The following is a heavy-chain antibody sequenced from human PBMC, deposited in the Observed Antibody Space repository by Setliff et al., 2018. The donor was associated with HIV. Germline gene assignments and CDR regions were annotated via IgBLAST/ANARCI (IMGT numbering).Heavy chain of an antibody. V-gene: IGHV4-31*01. CDR2: IYYSGGT. CDR1: GGSLSSGGYY. CDR3: ARHPPRGYPKNWFDP. J-gene: IGHJ5*02. D-gene: IGHD3-16*02. Sequence: PSETLSLTCTVSGGSLSSGGYYWSWIRQHPGKGLEWIGYIYYSGGTYYSPSFQGQVTISVDRSISTAYLQWNNLKASDSAIYYCARHPPRGYPKNWFDPWGQGTLVTVSS.